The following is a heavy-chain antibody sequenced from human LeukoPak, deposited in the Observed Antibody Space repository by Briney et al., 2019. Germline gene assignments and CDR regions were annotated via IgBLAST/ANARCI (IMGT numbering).Heavy chain of an antibody. J-gene: IGHJ4*02. CDR1: GFIFSSYG. D-gene: IGHD2-2*01. CDR2: ICRDGGAT. V-gene: IGHV3-23*01. Sequence: GGSLRLSCAASGFIFSSYGMSWVRQAPGKGLEWVSTICRDGGATYYADYVKGRFTVSRDNPQNTLYLQMNSLGVEDTAVYYCAKGVSVVVPATRVPDYWGQGGLVTVSS. CDR3: AKGVSVVVPATRVPDY.